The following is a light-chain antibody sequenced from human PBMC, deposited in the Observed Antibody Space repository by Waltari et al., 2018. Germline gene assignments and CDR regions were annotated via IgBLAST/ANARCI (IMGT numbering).Light chain of an antibody. V-gene: IGKV1-16*02. CDR2: GAF. CDR3: LQYQAYPLT. Sequence: DIQMTQSPSSLSASVGDRVTITCRASQDITKYLACFQQKPGRAPKSLIYGAFILQSGVSSNFSGSGSGTDFTLTITSLQPEDFGTYYCLQYQAYPLTVGGGTKVDIK. J-gene: IGKJ4*01. CDR1: QDITKY.